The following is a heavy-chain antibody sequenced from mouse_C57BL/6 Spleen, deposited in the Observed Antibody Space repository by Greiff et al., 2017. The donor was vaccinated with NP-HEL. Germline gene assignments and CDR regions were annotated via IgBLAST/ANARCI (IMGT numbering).Heavy chain of an antibody. D-gene: IGHD1-1*01. CDR2: IYPRSGNT. CDR1: GYTFTSYG. J-gene: IGHJ2*01. Sequence: VQLQQSGAELARPGASVKLSCKASGYTFTSYGISWVKQRPGQGLEWIGEIYPRSGNTYYNEKFKGKATLTADKSSSTSYMELRSLTAEDSAVYFCAREGITTVPLYFDYWGQGTTLTVSS. V-gene: IGHV1-81*01. CDR3: AREGITTVPLYFDY.